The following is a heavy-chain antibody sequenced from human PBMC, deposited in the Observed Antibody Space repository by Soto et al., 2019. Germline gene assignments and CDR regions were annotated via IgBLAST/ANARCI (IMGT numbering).Heavy chain of an antibody. CDR3: AKQPESSSTFYYYGLDV. J-gene: IGHJ6*02. CDR1: GFAFSSYA. V-gene: IGHV3-23*01. Sequence: VQLLESGGGLVQPGGSLRLSCAASGFAFSSYAMTWVRQAPGKGLEWVSALSGSGAITYYADSVKGRFTISRDTSKNTLSLDMNSLRAEDTAVYYCAKQPESSSTFYYYGLDVWGQGTTVTVSS. D-gene: IGHD2-2*01. CDR2: LSGSGAIT.